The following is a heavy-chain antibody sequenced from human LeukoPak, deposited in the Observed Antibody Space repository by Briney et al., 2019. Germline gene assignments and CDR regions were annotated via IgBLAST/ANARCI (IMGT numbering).Heavy chain of an antibody. CDR1: GVTVSSNY. J-gene: IGHJ3*02. CDR2: IYSGDFT. D-gene: IGHD2/OR15-2a*01. Sequence: PGGSLRLSCAASGVTVSSNYMSWVRQAPGKGLEWVSLIYSGDFTYYADSVKGRFTISRDNSKNTLYLQMNSLRAEDTAVYYCASSISAVTVPAPRDAFDIWGQGTMVTVSS. V-gene: IGHV3-53*01. CDR3: ASSISAVTVPAPRDAFDI.